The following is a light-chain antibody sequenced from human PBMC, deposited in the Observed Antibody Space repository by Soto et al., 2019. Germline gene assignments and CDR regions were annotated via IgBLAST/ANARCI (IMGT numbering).Light chain of an antibody. Sequence: EIVLTQSPGTLSLSPGERATLSCRASQSVGSNYLAWYQQKPGQAPRLLIYDASSRATGIPYRFSGSGSGTGFTLTISRLEPEDSAVYYCQQYARSWTFGQGTKVEIK. V-gene: IGKV3-20*01. CDR3: QQYARSWT. J-gene: IGKJ1*01. CDR2: DAS. CDR1: QSVGSNY.